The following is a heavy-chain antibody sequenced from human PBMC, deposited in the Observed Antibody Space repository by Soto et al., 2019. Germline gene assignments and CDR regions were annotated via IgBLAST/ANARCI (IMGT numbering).Heavy chain of an antibody. D-gene: IGHD6-19*01. V-gene: IGHV1-69*01. CDR3: ARGGVIAVAGTNNWFDP. Sequence: QVQLVQSGAEVKKPGSSVKVSCKASGGTFSSYAISWVRQAPGQGLEWMGGIIPIFGTANYAQKFQGRVTITADESTSTAYMELSSLRSEDTAVYYCARGGVIAVAGTNNWFDPWGQGTLLTVSS. J-gene: IGHJ5*02. CDR1: GGTFSSYA. CDR2: IIPIFGTA.